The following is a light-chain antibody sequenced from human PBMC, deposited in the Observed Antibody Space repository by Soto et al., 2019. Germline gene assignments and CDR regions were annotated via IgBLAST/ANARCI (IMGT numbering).Light chain of an antibody. J-gene: IGLJ1*01. CDR1: SXNIGGNS. CDR3: SLYTSENAYV. V-gene: IGLV1-51*01. Sequence: QSVLTQPPSVSAAPGQKVTISCSGSSXNIGGNSVSWYQQLPGTAPKLLIYDDNKRPSGIPDRFSGSKSGTSATLGITGFQTGDEADYYCSLYTSENAYVFGTGTKVTVL. CDR2: DDN.